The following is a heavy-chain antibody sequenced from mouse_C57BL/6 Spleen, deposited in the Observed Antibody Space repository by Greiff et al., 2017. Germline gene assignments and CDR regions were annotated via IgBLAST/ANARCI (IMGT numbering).Heavy chain of an antibody. D-gene: IGHD2-3*01. CDR3: ARFEGYDGYYTFAY. V-gene: IGHV1-39*01. Sequence: VQLQQSGPELVKPGASVKISCKASGYSFTDYNMHWVKQSNGKGLEWIGVINPNYGTTSYNQKFKGKATLTVDQSSSTAYMQLNSLTSEDSAVYYCARFEGYDGYYTFAYWGQGTLVTVSA. CDR2: INPNYGTT. J-gene: IGHJ3*01. CDR1: GYSFTDYN.